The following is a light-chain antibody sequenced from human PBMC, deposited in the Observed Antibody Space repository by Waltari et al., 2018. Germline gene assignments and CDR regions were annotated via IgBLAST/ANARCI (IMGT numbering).Light chain of an antibody. CDR2: WAS. J-gene: IGKJ1*01. Sequence: DIVMTQSPDSLPVSLGERATINCKSSQSVLYSSNNKNYLAWYQQKPGQPPKLLIYWASTREAGVPDRFSGSGSVTDFTLTISSLQAEDVAVYYCHQYYSIPQTFGQGTKVEIK. CDR1: QSVLYSSNNKNY. CDR3: HQYYSIPQT. V-gene: IGKV4-1*01.